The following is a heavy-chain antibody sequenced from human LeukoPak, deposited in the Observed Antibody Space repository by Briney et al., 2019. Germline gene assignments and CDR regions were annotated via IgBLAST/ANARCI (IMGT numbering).Heavy chain of an antibody. CDR1: GFTFSSYA. Sequence: GGSLRLSCAASGFTFSSYAMHWVRQAPGKGLEYVSAISSNGGSTYYANSVKGRFTISRDNSKNTLYLQMGSLRAEDMAVYYCARDRQPCRFLEWPLDYWGQGTLVTVSS. V-gene: IGHV3-64*01. CDR3: ARDRQPCRFLEWPLDY. CDR2: ISSNGGST. J-gene: IGHJ4*02. D-gene: IGHD3-3*01.